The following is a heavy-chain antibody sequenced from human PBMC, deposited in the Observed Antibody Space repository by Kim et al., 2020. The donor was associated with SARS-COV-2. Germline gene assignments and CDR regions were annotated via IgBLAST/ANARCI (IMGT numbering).Heavy chain of an antibody. D-gene: IGHD2-2*01. CDR1: GGSISSSSYY. CDR2: IYYSGST. CDR3: ARQGAILVYCSSTSCPPRFDP. J-gene: IGHJ5*02. V-gene: IGHV4-39*01. Sequence: SETLSLTCTVSGGSISSSSYYWGWIRQPPGKGLEWIGSIYYSGSTYYNPSLKSLVTISVDTSKNQFSLKLSSVTAADTAVYYCARQGAILVYCSSTSCPPRFDPWGQGTLVTVSS.